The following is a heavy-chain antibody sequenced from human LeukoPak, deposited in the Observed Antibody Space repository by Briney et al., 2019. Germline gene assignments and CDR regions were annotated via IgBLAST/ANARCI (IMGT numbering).Heavy chain of an antibody. Sequence: PGGSLRLSCAASGFSFTTYWMTWVRQALGKGLEWVANINQDGSEKYYMDSVKGRFTISRDNAKNSLYLQMSSLRAEDTAVYYCARDSPERGYSYGPLDNYFDYWGQGTLVTVSS. CDR3: ARDSPERGYSYGPLDNYFDY. J-gene: IGHJ4*02. CDR1: GFSFTTYW. D-gene: IGHD5-18*01. V-gene: IGHV3-7*01. CDR2: INQDGSEK.